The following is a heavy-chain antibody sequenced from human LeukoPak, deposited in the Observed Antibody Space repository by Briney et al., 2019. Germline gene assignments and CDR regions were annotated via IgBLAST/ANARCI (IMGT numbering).Heavy chain of an antibody. CDR3: ARHREVDEYLDWLDP. Sequence: KCGESLKISCKGSGYSFTSYWIGWVRQMPGKGLEWMGIIYPGDSDTRYSPSFQGLVTISADKSISTAYLQWSSLKASDTAMYYCARHREVDEYLDWLDPWGQGTLVTVSS. CDR1: GYSFTSYW. J-gene: IGHJ5*02. CDR2: IYPGDSDT. V-gene: IGHV5-51*01. D-gene: IGHD2/OR15-2a*01.